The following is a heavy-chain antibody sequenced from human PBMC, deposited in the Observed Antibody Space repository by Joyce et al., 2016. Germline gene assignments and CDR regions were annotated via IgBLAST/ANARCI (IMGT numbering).Heavy chain of an antibody. D-gene: IGHD4-17*01. CDR2: IYPGNSAN. CDR3: ARQSSVTMDYGMDV. Sequence: EVQLVQSGGEVKKPGESLNISCKGSGYEFTKYWIGWGRQMPGKGLEWMGIIYPGNSANRYSPAFQGQVTISADKTTATAYLRWSSLKAADSATFFCARQSSVTMDYGMDVWGQGTTVTVSS. J-gene: IGHJ6*02. CDR1: GYEFTKYW. V-gene: IGHV5-51*01.